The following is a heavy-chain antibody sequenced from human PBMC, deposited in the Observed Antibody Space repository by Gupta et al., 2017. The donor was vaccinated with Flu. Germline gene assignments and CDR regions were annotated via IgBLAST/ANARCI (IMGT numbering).Heavy chain of an antibody. J-gene: IGHJ4*02. Sequence: YADSVKGRFTVSRDDTENSLSLQMNSLKDEDTAVYYCATDLDWAFDCWGPGTLVTVSA. D-gene: IGHD2-21*01. V-gene: IGHV3-48*02. CDR3: ATDLDWAFDC.